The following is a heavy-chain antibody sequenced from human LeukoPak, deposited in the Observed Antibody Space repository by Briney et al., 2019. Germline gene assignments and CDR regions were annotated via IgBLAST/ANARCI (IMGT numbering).Heavy chain of an antibody. CDR3: ARDKGSRSVTTNRPNWFDP. V-gene: IGHV3-74*01. CDR1: GFTFSSYW. CDR2: IKGDGSIT. Sequence: GGSLRLSCAASGFTFSSYWMSWVRQAPGKGLVWVSRIKGDGSITYYADSVKGRFTISRDNSKNTLYLQMNSLRAEDTAVYYCARDKGSRSVTTNRPNWFDPWGQGTLVTVSS. J-gene: IGHJ5*02. D-gene: IGHD4-11*01.